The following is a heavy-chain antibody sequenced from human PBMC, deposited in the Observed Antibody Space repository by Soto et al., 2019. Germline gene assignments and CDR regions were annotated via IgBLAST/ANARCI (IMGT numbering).Heavy chain of an antibody. J-gene: IGHJ6*04. CDR2: INPNSGGT. V-gene: IGHV1-2*04. CDR3: AVSGTSYYYYGMDV. Sequence: ASVKVSCKASGYTFTGYYMHWVRQAPGQGLEWMGWINPNSGGTNYAQKFQGWVTMTRDTSISTAYMELSRLRSDDTAVYYCAVSGTSYYYYGMDVWGKGTRVTVSS. CDR1: GYTFTGYY. D-gene: IGHD1-1*01.